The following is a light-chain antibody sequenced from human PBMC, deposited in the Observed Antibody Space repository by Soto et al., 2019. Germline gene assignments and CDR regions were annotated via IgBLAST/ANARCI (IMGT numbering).Light chain of an antibody. CDR1: SSDVGACDF. CDR3: SSYTTSSTRV. V-gene: IGLV2-14*03. J-gene: IGLJ1*01. Sequence: QSALAQPASVSGSPGRSITISCTGTSSDVGACDFVSWYQQHPDKAPKLMIYEVSNRPSGVSYRFSGSKSVNTATLTISGLQAEDEADYYCSSYTTSSTRVFGTGTKVTVL. CDR2: EVS.